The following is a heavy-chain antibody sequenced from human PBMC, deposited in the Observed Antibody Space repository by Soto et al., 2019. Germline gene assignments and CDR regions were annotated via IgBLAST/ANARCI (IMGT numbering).Heavy chain of an antibody. CDR3: ARDTYYYDSSGKYGMDV. Sequence: GGSLRLSCAASGFTFDDYGMSWVRQAPGKGLEWVSGINWNGGSTGYADSVKGRFTISRDNAKNSLYLQMNSLRAEDTALYYCARDTYYYDSSGKYGMDVWGQGTTVTVSS. CDR2: INWNGGST. D-gene: IGHD3-22*01. J-gene: IGHJ6*02. CDR1: GFTFDDYG. V-gene: IGHV3-20*04.